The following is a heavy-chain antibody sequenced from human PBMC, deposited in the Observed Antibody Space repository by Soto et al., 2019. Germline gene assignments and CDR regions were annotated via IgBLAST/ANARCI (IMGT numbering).Heavy chain of an antibody. CDR1: GYTFTSYY. J-gene: IGHJ4*02. D-gene: IGHD2-15*01. Sequence: QVQLVQSGAEVKKHGASVKVSCKASGYTFTSYYMHWVRQAPGQGLEWMGIINPTSSTSYAQKFQGTVTMIRDTSTSTVYMELSSLRSEDTAVYYCARVYCSGGSCYGIDYWGQGTLATVSS. V-gene: IGHV1-46*01. CDR2: INPTSST. CDR3: ARVYCSGGSCYGIDY.